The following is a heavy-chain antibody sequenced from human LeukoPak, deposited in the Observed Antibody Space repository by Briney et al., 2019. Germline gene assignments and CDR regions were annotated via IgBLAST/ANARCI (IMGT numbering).Heavy chain of an antibody. V-gene: IGHV4-39*01. CDR3: ARHLQHYDILTGYYMIAFDI. J-gene: IGHJ3*02. D-gene: IGHD3-9*01. Sequence: GSLRLSCAASGFTVSSNYLSWVRQAPGKGLEWIGSIYYSGSTYYNPSLKSRVTISVDTSKNQFSLKLSSVTAADTAVYYCARHLQHYDILTGYYMIAFDIWGQGTMVTVSS. CDR1: GFTVSSNY. CDR2: IYYSGST.